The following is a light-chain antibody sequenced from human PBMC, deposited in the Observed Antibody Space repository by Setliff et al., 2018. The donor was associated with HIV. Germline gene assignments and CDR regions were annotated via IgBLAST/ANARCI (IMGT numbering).Light chain of an antibody. CDR1: SSDVGSYNL. CDR2: DVS. Sequence: QSALTQPASVSGSPGQSITISCTVTSSDVGSYNLVSWYLQHPGKAPKFMIYDVSNRPSGVSNRFSGSKSGNTASLTISGLQAEDEADYYCSSYTSSSTLYVFGTGTKVTVL. CDR3: SSYTSSSTLYV. J-gene: IGLJ1*01. V-gene: IGLV2-14*02.